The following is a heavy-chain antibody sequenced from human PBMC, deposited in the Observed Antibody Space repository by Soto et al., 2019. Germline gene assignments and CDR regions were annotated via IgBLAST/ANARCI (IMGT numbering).Heavy chain of an antibody. CDR1: GGSISSYY. V-gene: IGHV4-59*01. D-gene: IGHD1-26*01. CDR2: IYYSGST. J-gene: IGHJ3*02. Sequence: SETLSLTCTVSGGSISSYYWSWIRQPPGKGLEWIGYIYYSGSTNYNPSLKSRVTISVDTSKNHFSLKLSSVTAADTAVYYCARESSRAGVGFYAFDIWGQGTMVTVSS. CDR3: ARESSRAGVGFYAFDI.